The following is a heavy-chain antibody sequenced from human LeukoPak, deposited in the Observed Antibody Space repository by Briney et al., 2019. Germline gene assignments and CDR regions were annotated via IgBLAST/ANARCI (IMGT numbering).Heavy chain of an antibody. CDR2: IYPGDSDT. CDR1: GNRFTSYW. D-gene: IGHD2-2*02. CDR3: ARLGYCSSTSCYILQPLDY. J-gene: IGHJ4*02. V-gene: IGHV5-51*01. Sequence: GESLKISCKASGNRFTSYWIAWVLQMPGKGLEWMVIIYPGDSDTRYSPSFQGQVTISADKSISTAYLQWSSLKASDTAMYYCARLGYCSSTSCYILQPLDYWGQGTLVTVSS.